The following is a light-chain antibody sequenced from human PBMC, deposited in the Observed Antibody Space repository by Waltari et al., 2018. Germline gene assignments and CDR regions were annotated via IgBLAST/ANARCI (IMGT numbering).Light chain of an antibody. J-gene: IGKJ1*01. CDR1: QSLVHTDGHTY. V-gene: IGKV2-30*02. CDR3: MQATNWPLT. Sequence: DVVMTQSPLSLPVSLGQPASISCRSSQSLVHTDGHTYLNWFQQRPGQSPRRLIYKVSNRDSGVPDRFSGSGSGTAFTLKISRVVAEDVGIYYCMQATNWPLTFGQGTKVEIQ. CDR2: KVS.